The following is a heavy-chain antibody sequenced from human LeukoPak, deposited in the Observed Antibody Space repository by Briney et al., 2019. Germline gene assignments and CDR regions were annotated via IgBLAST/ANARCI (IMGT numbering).Heavy chain of an antibody. D-gene: IGHD3-10*01. J-gene: IGHJ4*02. CDR1: GGFISSYY. Sequence: SETLSLTCTVSGGFISSYYWSWIRQPAGAGLEWIGRIYISGSTDYNPSLRSRVTISVDTSKNQFSLKLNSVTAADTAVYYCAREEITVVRGVHFDYWGQGTLVTVSP. V-gene: IGHV4-4*07. CDR3: AREEITVVRGVHFDY. CDR2: IYISGST.